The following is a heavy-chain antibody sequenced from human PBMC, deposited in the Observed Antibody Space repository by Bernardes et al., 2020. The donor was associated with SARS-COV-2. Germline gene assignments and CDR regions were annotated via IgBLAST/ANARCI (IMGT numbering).Heavy chain of an antibody. Sequence: SETLSLTCTVSGCSISSSSYYWGWIRQPPGKGLEWIGSIYYSGSTYYNPSLKSRVTISVDTSKNQFSLKLSSVTAADTAVYYCAIDRSAAGGTAFDPWGQGTLVTVSA. J-gene: IGHJ5*02. CDR2: IYYSGST. CDR1: GCSISSSSYY. CDR3: AIDRSAAGGTAFDP. D-gene: IGHD6-13*01. V-gene: IGHV4-39*02.